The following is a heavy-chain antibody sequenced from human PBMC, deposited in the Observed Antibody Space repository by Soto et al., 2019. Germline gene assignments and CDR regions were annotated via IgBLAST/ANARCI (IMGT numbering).Heavy chain of an antibody. V-gene: IGHV3-23*01. Sequence: EVQLLESGGGLVQPGGSLRLSCAASGFTFSTYAMSWVRQAPGKGLEWVSAISGSAANTYYADSVKGRFTISTDNSRNTLYLQMNSLRAEDTAIYYCAKDKYSVAGTRKDYWGQGTLATVSS. D-gene: IGHD6-19*01. J-gene: IGHJ4*02. CDR1: GFTFSTYA. CDR2: ISGSAANT. CDR3: AKDKYSVAGTRKDY.